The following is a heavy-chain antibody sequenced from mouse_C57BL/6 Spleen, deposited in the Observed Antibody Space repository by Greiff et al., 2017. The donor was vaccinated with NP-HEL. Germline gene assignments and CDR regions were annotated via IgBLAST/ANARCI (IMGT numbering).Heavy chain of an antibody. CDR2: IYPGDGDT. Sequence: QVQLQQSGAELVKPGASVKISCKASGYAFSSYWMNWVKQRPGKGLEWIGQIYPGDGDTNYNGKFKGKATLNADKSASTAYMQLSSLTSEDSAVYFCARGGDYDDGYYFDYWGQGTTLTVSS. CDR1: GYAFSSYW. D-gene: IGHD2-4*01. V-gene: IGHV1-80*01. CDR3: ARGGDYDDGYYFDY. J-gene: IGHJ2*01.